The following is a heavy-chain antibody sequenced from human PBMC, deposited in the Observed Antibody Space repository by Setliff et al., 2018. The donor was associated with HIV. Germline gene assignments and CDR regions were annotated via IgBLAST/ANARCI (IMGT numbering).Heavy chain of an antibody. V-gene: IGHV4-34*01. Sequence: SETLSLTCAVYGGSLSGHYWSWIRQPPGKGLEWIGESNHVGRTNYNPSLKSRVTVSVDTSKNQFSLKLSSVTAADTAVYYCARDRFYSSSWGVARFYFDYWGQGTLVTVSS. D-gene: IGHD6-13*01. CDR1: GGSLSGHY. J-gene: IGHJ4*02. CDR3: ARDRFYSSSWGVARFYFDY. CDR2: SNHVGRT.